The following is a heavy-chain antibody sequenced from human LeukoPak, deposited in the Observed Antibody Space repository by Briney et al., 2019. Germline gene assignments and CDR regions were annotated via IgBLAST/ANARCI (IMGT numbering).Heavy chain of an antibody. V-gene: IGHV3-53*01. CDR3: AREKTYFYGMDV. CDR1: GFTVSGSY. J-gene: IGHJ6*02. Sequence: GGSLRLSCAASGFTVSGSYMSWVRQAPGMGLQWVSVIYSDDSTYYADSVKGRFTISRDNSKSTLYLQMNGLRAEDTAIYYCAREKTYFYGMDVWGRGTTDIVSS. CDR2: IYSDDST.